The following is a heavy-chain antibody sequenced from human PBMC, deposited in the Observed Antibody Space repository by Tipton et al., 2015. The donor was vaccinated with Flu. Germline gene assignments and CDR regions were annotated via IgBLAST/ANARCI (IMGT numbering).Heavy chain of an antibody. J-gene: IGHJ4*02. D-gene: IGHD3-10*01. CDR1: GFTFSTYW. Sequence: SLRLSCAASGFTFSTYWVTWVRQAPGKGLEWVAVIKPDGSETHYMGSVKGRFTLSRDNAKNSASLQMSSLRVEDTAVYYCVRAIAASGSFWGQGTLVTVSS. CDR2: IKPDGSET. V-gene: IGHV3-7*04. CDR3: VRAIAASGSF.